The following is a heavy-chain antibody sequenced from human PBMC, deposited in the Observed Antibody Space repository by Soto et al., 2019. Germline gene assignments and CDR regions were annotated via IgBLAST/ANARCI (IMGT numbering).Heavy chain of an antibody. V-gene: IGHV3-53*01. CDR2: LYRGGVA. J-gene: IGHJ3*01. Sequence: VHLVESGGGLIQPGGSLRLACVASGFTVRDNFMIWVRQAPGRGLEWVSALYRGGVAYYADAVKGRFIVSRDHPENTLYLQMTSLRADDSAIYYCARARVEVPAHPRLDAFDLWGQGTVVTVS. D-gene: IGHD2-2*01. CDR3: ARARVEVPAHPRLDAFDL. CDR1: GFTVRDNF.